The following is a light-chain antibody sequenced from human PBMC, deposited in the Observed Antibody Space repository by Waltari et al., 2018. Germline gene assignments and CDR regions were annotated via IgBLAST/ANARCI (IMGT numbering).Light chain of an antibody. CDR2: GAS. CDR1: QSVGRT. J-gene: IGKJ1*01. Sequence: ELVLPQSPGTLSLSPGERATLSCRASQSVGRTLACYQQRPGQAPRLLMSGASSTAANIPDRFAGSGSGTDFSLTINRLEPEDFAVYDCQHYLRLPVSFGQGTKVEIK. V-gene: IGKV3-20*01. CDR3: QHYLRLPVS.